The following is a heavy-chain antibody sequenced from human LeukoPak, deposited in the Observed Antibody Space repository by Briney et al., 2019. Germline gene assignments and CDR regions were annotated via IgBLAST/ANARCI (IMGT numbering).Heavy chain of an antibody. Sequence: GGSLRLSCAASGFTFSSYAMHWVRQAPGKGLEWVAVISYDGSNKYYADSVKGRFTISRDNSKNTLYLQMNSLRAEDTAVYYCARDQGLGDYGTLDVWGRGTTVTVSS. V-gene: IGHV3-30-3*01. J-gene: IGHJ6*02. CDR2: ISYDGSNK. CDR1: GFTFSSYA. CDR3: ARDQGLGDYGTLDV. D-gene: IGHD4-17*01.